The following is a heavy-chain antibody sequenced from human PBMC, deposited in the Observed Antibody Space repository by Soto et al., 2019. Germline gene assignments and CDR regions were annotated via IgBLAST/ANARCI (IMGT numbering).Heavy chain of an antibody. Sequence: WGSLRLSCAASGFTFSSYGMHWVRQAPGKGLEWVAFIWYDGSNKYYADSVKGRFTISRDNSKNTLYLQMNSLRAEDTAVYYCARDPYTHCSSTSCYTAFYYYYGTDVWGQGTTVTVSS. V-gene: IGHV3-33*01. D-gene: IGHD2-2*02. CDR2: IWYDGSNK. CDR1: GFTFSSYG. CDR3: ARDPYTHCSSTSCYTAFYYYYGTDV. J-gene: IGHJ6*02.